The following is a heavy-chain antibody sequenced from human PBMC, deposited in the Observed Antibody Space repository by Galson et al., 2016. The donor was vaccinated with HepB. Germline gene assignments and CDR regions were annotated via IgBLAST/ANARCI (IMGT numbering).Heavy chain of an antibody. CDR1: GYRFTNYW. CDR3: AGLTYDYDTNAWGKDALDI. J-gene: IGHJ3*02. Sequence: QSGAEVKKPGESLKISCKGSGYRFTNYWIGWVRQMPGKGLEWMGIIYPGDSNTRYSPSFPGQVTISADKSIRTAYLQWSSLKASDTAMYYCAGLTYDYDTNAWGKDALDIWGQGTMVTVSS. V-gene: IGHV5-51*01. D-gene: IGHD3-22*01. CDR2: IYPGDSNT.